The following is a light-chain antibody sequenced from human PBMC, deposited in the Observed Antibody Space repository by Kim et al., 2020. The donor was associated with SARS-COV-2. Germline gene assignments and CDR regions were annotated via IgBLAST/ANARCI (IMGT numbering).Light chain of an antibody. V-gene: IGKV3-15*01. CDR1: PSTKYN. J-gene: IGKJ4*01. CDR2: GAS. CDR3: QHYNSLPLS. Sequence: VSPGESATLSGRASPSTKYNLAWYQPKPGQAPRLLIYGASTKVTGIPARFSGSGSGTEFILTIGSLQSEDSAIYYCQHYNSLPLSFGGGTKVDIK.